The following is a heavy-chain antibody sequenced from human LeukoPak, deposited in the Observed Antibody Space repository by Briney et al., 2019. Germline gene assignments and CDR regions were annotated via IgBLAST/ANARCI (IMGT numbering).Heavy chain of an antibody. Sequence: PSETLSLTCTVSGGSISSSSYYWGWIRQPPGEGLEWIGSIYYSGSTYYNPSLTSRVTISVDTSKNQFSLKLSSVTAADTAVYYCARHTTLSIAAQFDYWGQGTLVTVSS. J-gene: IGHJ4*02. CDR3: ARHTTLSIAAQFDY. CDR1: GGSISSSSYY. D-gene: IGHD6-6*01. V-gene: IGHV4-39*01. CDR2: IYYSGST.